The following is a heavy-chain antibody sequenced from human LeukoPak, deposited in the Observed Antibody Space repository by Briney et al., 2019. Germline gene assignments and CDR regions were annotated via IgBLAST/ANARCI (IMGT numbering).Heavy chain of an antibody. Sequence: GGSLRLSCAASGFTFSSYEMNWVRQAPGKGLEWVSYISSSGSTIYYADSVKGRFTISRDNAKNSLYLQMNSLRAEDTAVYYCAREDPMVRGVIYYYYGMDVWGQGTTVTVSS. J-gene: IGHJ6*02. D-gene: IGHD3-10*01. V-gene: IGHV3-48*03. CDR2: ISSSGSTI. CDR3: AREDPMVRGVIYYYYGMDV. CDR1: GFTFSSYE.